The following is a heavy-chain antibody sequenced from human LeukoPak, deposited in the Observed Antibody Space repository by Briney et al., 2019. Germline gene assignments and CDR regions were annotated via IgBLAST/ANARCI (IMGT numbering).Heavy chain of an antibody. J-gene: IGHJ6*03. D-gene: IGHD3-16*02. CDR2: ISSSSSYI. Sequence: GGSLRLSCAASGFNFISYEMNWVRQAPGKGLEWVSSISSSSSYIYYADSVKGRFTISRDNAKNSLYLQMNSLRAEDTAVYYCARVIAFRGYMDVWGKGTTVTVSS. CDR3: ARVIAFRGYMDV. V-gene: IGHV3-21*06. CDR1: GFNFISYE.